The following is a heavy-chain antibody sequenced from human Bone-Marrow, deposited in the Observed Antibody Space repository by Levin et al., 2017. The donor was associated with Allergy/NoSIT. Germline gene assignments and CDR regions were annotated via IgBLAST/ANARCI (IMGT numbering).Heavy chain of an antibody. CDR2: IKQDGSEK. CDR1: GFTFSSYW. J-gene: IGHJ4*02. V-gene: IGHV3-7*04. Sequence: GGSLRLSCAASGFTFSSYWMSWVRQAPGKGLEWVANIKQDGSEKYYVDSVKGRFTISRDNAKNSLYLQMNSLRAEDTAVYYCARERTYYYGSGSYEDFDYWGQGTLVTVSS. D-gene: IGHD3-10*01. CDR3: ARERTYYYGSGSYEDFDY.